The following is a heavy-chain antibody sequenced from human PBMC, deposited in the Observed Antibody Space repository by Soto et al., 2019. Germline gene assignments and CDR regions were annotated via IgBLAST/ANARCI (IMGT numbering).Heavy chain of an antibody. J-gene: IGHJ6*02. CDR1: GGSISSCGYY. D-gene: IGHD3-10*01. CDR2: IYYSGST. V-gene: IGHV4-31*03. CDR3: AREPITMVRGVIRYYGMDV. Sequence: PSETLSLTCTVSGGSISSCGYYWSWIRQHPGKGLEWIGYIYYSGSTYYNPSLKSRVTISVDTSKNQFSLKLSSVTAADTAVYYCAREPITMVRGVIRYYGMDVWGQGTTVTVSS.